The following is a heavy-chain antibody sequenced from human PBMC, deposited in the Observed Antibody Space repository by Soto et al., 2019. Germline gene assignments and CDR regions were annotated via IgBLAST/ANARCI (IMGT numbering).Heavy chain of an antibody. D-gene: IGHD5-18*01. Sequence: QVQLVQSGAEVKKPGSSVKVSCKASGGTFSSYAISWVRQAPGQGLEWMGGIIPIFGTANYAQKFQGRVTITADEATSTADMELSSLRSEDTAVYYCARSRSYGAYYFDYWGQGTLVTVSS. J-gene: IGHJ4*02. CDR1: GGTFSSYA. V-gene: IGHV1-69*01. CDR2: IIPIFGTA. CDR3: ARSRSYGAYYFDY.